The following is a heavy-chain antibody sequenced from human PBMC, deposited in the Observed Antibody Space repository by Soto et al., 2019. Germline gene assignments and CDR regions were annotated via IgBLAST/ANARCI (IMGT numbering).Heavy chain of an antibody. J-gene: IGHJ4*02. D-gene: IGHD2-8*01. CDR2: INAGNGNT. Sequence: GASVKVSCKASGYTFTSYAMHWVRQAPGQRLEWMGWINAGNGNTKYSQKFQGRVTITRDTSASTAYMELSSLRSEDTAVYYCARSDIVLMVYATNFDYWGQGTLVTVSS. CDR1: GYTFTSYA. CDR3: ARSDIVLMVYATNFDY. V-gene: IGHV1-3*01.